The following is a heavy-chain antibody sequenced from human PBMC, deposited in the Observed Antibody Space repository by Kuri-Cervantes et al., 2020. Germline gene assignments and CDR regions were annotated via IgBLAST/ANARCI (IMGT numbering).Heavy chain of an antibody. CDR2: VYSSGST. CDR3: ARGGNYYCSGGSCYSGYFDY. D-gene: IGHD2-15*01. CDR1: GGSFSGYY. V-gene: IGHV4-59*10. J-gene: IGHJ4*02. Sequence: GSLRLSCAVYGGSFSGYYWSWIRQPAGKGLEWIGRVYSSGSTNYNPSLKSRVTMSVDKSKSQFSLKLDFMTAAGTAVYYCARGGNYYCSGGSCYSGYFDYWGQGTLVTVSS.